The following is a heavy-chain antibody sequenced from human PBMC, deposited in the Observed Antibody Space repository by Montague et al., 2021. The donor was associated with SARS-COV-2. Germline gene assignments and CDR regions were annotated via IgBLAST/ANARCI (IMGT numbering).Heavy chain of an antibody. D-gene: IGHD2/OR15-2a*01. CDR3: ARDGAESSFAYYHEMDV. J-gene: IGHJ6*02. Sequence: SETLSLTCTVSGGSVRTYYWSWIRQLPGKELEWMGGLYTSGSTXXXPSXXXRVTMSLDTSRNLFSLNLSSMTAADTAVYYCARDGAESSFAYYHEMDVWGQGTAVTVSS. CDR2: LYTSGST. V-gene: IGHV4-4*07. CDR1: GGSVRTYY.